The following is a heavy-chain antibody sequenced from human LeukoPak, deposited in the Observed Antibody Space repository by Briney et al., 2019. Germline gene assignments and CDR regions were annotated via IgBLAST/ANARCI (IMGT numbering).Heavy chain of an antibody. CDR1: GVSISSYY. Sequence: SETLSLTCTVSGVSISSYYWSWIRQPPGKGLEWIGYIYYSGTTNYNPSLKSRVTISVDTSKNQFSLKLSSVTAADTAVYYCARGVYIAAAQYAYWGQGTLVTVSS. CDR3: ARGVYIAAAQYAY. CDR2: IYYSGTT. D-gene: IGHD6-13*01. V-gene: IGHV4-59*01. J-gene: IGHJ4*02.